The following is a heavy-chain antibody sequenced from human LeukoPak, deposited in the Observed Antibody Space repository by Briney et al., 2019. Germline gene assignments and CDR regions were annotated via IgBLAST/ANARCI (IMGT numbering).Heavy chain of an antibody. CDR2: ISHDGSDK. CDR3: ARGSSSSWCIDY. Sequence: GGSLRLSCAASGFTFRSFAMHWVRQAPGKGLEWVAIISHDGSDKYYADSVKGRFTISRDNSKNTLHLQMNSLRAEDTAVYYCARGSSSSWCIDYWGQGTLVTVSS. D-gene: IGHD6-13*01. V-gene: IGHV3-30*04. CDR1: GFTFRSFA. J-gene: IGHJ4*02.